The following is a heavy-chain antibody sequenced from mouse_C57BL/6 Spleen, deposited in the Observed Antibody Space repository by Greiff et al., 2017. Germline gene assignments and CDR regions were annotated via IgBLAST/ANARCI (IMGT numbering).Heavy chain of an antibody. V-gene: IGHV1-39*01. D-gene: IGHD2-1*01. CDR1: GYSFTDYN. CDR3: ARGRRGNPWFAY. J-gene: IGHJ3*01. Sequence: EVKLVESGPELVKPGASVKISCKASGYSFTDYNMNWVKQSNGKSLEWIGVINPNYGTTSYNQKFKGKATLTVDQSSSTAYMQLNSLTSEDSAVYYCARGRRGNPWFAYWGQGTLVTVSA. CDR2: INPNYGTT.